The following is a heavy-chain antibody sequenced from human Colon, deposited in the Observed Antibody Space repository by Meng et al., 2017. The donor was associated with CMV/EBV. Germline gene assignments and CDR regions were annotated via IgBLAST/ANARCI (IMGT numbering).Heavy chain of an antibody. CDR2: IYTSGTT. V-gene: IGHV3-53*05. CDR1: EVPVSSHY. D-gene: IGHD2-2*01. Sequence: GGSLRLSCAASEVPVSSHYMSWVRRSPGKGLEWVSVIYTSGTTYYADSVKDRFTISRDNSKNTLYLQMNSLRAEDTALYYCAKVPAADYYYYGMDVWGQGTTVTVSS. CDR3: AKVPAADYYYYGMDV. J-gene: IGHJ6*02.